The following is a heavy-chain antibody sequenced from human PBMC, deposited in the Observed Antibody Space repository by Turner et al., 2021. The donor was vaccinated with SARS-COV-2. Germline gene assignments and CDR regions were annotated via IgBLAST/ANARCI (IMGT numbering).Heavy chain of an antibody. CDR3: ARDQGRLLFRDYYYYGMDV. Sequence: EVQLVESGGGLVKPGGSLRLSCAASGFTFSSYSMTWVRQAPGKVLEWVSFISSSSYIYYADSLKGRFTISRDNAKNSLYLQMNSLRAEDTAVYYCARDQGRLLFRDYYYYGMDVWGQGTTVTVSS. D-gene: IGHD3-3*01. V-gene: IGHV3-21*01. J-gene: IGHJ6*02. CDR2: ISSSSYI. CDR1: GFTFSSYS.